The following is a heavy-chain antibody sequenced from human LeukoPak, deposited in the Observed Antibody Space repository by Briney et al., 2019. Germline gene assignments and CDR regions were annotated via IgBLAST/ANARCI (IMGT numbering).Heavy chain of an antibody. D-gene: IGHD1-26*01. CDR1: GGSISSSSYY. CDR3: ARAVGARFWFDP. Sequence: PSETLSLTCTVSGGSISSSSYYWGWIRQPPGKGLEWIGSIYYSGSTYYNPSLKSRVTISVDTSKNQFSLKLSSVTAADTAVYYCARAVGARFWFDPWGQGTLVTVSS. V-gene: IGHV4-39*07. J-gene: IGHJ5*02. CDR2: IYYSGST.